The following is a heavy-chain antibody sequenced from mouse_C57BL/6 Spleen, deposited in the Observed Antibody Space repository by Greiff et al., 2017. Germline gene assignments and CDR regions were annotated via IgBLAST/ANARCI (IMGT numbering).Heavy chain of an antibody. D-gene: IGHD2-1*01. Sequence: EVMLVESGGDLVKPGGSLKLSCAASGFTFSSYGMSWVRQTPDKRLEWVATISSGGSYTYYPDSVKGRFTISRDNAKNTLYLQMSSLKSEDTAMYYCASWGRYGNYYYAMGYWGQGASVTVAS. CDR3: ASWGRYGNYYYAMGY. CDR2: ISSGGSYT. CDR1: GFTFSSYG. J-gene: IGHJ4*01. V-gene: IGHV5-6*02.